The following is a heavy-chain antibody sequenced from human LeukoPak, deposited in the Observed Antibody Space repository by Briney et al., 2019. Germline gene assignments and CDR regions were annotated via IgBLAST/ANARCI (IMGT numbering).Heavy chain of an antibody. J-gene: IGHJ4*02. Sequence: GGSLRLSCAASGFSFNKYDMHWVRQAPGKGREGAAVILPDGSDHFVDSVRGRFIIYRDNRKNTLYLEMNGLRVEDTAVYFCAKTVGANKNYFDYWGQGTLVTVSS. CDR3: AKTVGANKNYFDY. D-gene: IGHD1-26*01. V-gene: IGHV3-30*02. CDR1: GFSFNKYD. CDR2: ILPDGSD.